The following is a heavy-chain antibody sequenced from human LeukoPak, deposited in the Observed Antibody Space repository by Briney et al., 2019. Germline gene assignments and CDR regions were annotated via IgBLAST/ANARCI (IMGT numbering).Heavy chain of an antibody. D-gene: IGHD2-21*02. CDR1: GGSVTSSSYY. V-gene: IGHV4-39*07. Sequence: SETLSLTCTVSGGSVTSSSYYWGWLRQPPGKGLEWIGSGYFSGSPYYNPSLKSRVTISVDTSKNQFSLKLSSVTAADTAVYYCAKDTLAVVTSSETNWFDPWGQGTLVTVSS. CDR2: GYFSGSP. J-gene: IGHJ5*02. CDR3: AKDTLAVVTSSETNWFDP.